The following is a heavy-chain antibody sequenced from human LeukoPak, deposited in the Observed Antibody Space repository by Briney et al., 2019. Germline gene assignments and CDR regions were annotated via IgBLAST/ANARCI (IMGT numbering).Heavy chain of an antibody. CDR2: INPSGGST. Sequence: GASVKVSCKASGYTFTSYYMHWVRQAPGQGLEWMGIINPSGGSTSYAQKFQGRVTMTRDTSTSTVYMELSSLRSEDTAVYYCARRSGSYFQLPPSYGMDVWGQGTTVTVSS. V-gene: IGHV1-46*01. J-gene: IGHJ6*02. CDR1: GYTFTSYY. D-gene: IGHD3-10*01. CDR3: ARRSGSYFQLPPSYGMDV.